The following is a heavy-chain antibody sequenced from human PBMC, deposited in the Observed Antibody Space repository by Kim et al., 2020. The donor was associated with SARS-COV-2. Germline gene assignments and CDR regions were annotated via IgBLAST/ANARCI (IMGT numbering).Heavy chain of an antibody. D-gene: IGHD3-3*01. CDR3: ARDSYYDFWSGYYWVMDV. Sequence: KSRVTMSVDTSKNQFSLKLSSVTAADTAVYYCARDSYYDFWSGYYWVMDVWGQGTTVTVSS. J-gene: IGHJ6*02. V-gene: IGHV4-4*06.